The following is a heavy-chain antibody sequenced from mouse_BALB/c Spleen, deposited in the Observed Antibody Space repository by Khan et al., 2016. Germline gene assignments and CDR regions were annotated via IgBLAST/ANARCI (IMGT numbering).Heavy chain of an antibody. J-gene: IGHJ3*01. D-gene: IGHD1-2*01. V-gene: IGHV3-2*02. Sequence: VQLKESGPGLVKPSQSLSLTCTVTGYSITSDYAWNWIRQFPGNKLEWMGYIGYSGSTCYNPSLKSRISITRAQSKNQLFLQLNSVTTVDSGTYYSALLRRDYWGQGTLVTVSA. CDR2: IGYSGST. CDR1: GYSITSDYA. CDR3: ALLRRDY.